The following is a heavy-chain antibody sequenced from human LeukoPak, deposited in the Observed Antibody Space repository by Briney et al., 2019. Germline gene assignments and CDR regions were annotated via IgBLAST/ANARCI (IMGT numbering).Heavy chain of an antibody. CDR2: MNPNSGNT. J-gene: IGHJ4*02. Sequence: ASVKASCLASGYTFSSHDINWVRQVAGQGLEWMGWMNPNSGNTGYAQKFQDRVTITGNPSINTVYMEMRSLTFEDTAVYYCARPNSSYGDYVYWGQGTLVTVSS. D-gene: IGHD4-17*01. V-gene: IGHV1-8*02. CDR1: GYTFSSHD. CDR3: ARPNSSYGDYVY.